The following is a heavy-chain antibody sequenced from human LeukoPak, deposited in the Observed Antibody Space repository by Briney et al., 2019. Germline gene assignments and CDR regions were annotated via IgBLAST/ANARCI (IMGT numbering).Heavy chain of an antibody. CDR3: ARRGCNGGSCYGY. Sequence: NLGESLKISCKGSGYRFSSDWIGWVRQMPGKGLEWMGIIYIGDSNTRYSPSFQGQVTISADKSISTAYLQWSSLKASDTAIYYCARRGCNGGSCYGYWGQGTLVTVSS. D-gene: IGHD2-15*01. J-gene: IGHJ4*02. CDR1: GYRFSSDW. V-gene: IGHV5-51*01. CDR2: IYIGDSNT.